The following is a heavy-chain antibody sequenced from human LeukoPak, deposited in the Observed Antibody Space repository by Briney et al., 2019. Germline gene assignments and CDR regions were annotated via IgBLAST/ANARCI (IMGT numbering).Heavy chain of an antibody. CDR2: INHSGST. D-gene: IGHD2-15*01. J-gene: IGHJ4*02. V-gene: IGHV4-34*01. Sequence: SETLSLTCAVYGGSFSGYYWSWIRQPPGKGLEWIGEINHSGSTNYNPSLKSRVTISVDTSKNQFSLKLSSVTAADTAVYYCARGRIYCSGGSCYSGYFDYWGQGTLATVSS. CDR1: GGSFSGYY. CDR3: ARGRIYCSGGSCYSGYFDY.